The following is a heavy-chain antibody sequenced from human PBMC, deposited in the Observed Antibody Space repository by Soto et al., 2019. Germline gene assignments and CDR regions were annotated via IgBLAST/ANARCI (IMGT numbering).Heavy chain of an antibody. V-gene: IGHV1-69*13. J-gene: IGHJ6*02. D-gene: IGHD5-12*01. Sequence: SVKVSCKSSGGTFSGYAISLVRQAPGQGLEWMGGIIPIFGTANYAQKFQGRVTITADESTSTAYMELRSLRSEDTAVYYCARRSYNVDIVATAHAAYGMDVWGQGTTVTVSS. CDR3: ARRSYNVDIVATAHAAYGMDV. CDR2: IIPIFGTA. CDR1: GGTFSGYA.